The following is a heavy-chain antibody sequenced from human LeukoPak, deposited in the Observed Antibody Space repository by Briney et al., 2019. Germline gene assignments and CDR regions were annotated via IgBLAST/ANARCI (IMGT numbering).Heavy chain of an antibody. Sequence: SQTLSLTCSVSGGSVSSGSYYWSWIRQPPGEGLEWIGWENYYNVSLRNRITISVDRSKNQFSLKLISVTAADTAVYYCARGQLRPRVDYYYMDVWGKGTTVTVSS. V-gene: IGHV4-30-2*01. D-gene: IGHD1-1*01. J-gene: IGHJ6*03. CDR3: ARGQLRPRVDYYYMDV. CDR2: WEN. CDR1: GGSVSSGSYY.